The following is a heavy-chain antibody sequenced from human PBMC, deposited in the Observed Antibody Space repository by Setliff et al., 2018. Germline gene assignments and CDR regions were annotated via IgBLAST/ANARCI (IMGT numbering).Heavy chain of an antibody. CDR3: ARVPYPHRFPYSNYLGYYYYYYMDV. Sequence: ASVKVSCKASGYTFTSYGISWVRQAPGQGLEWMGWISAYNGNTNYAQKLQGRVTMTTDTSTSTAYMELRSLRSDDTAVYYCARVPYPHRFPYSNYLGYYYYYYMDVWGKGATVTVSS. CDR1: GYTFTSYG. CDR2: ISAYNGNT. J-gene: IGHJ6*03. D-gene: IGHD4-4*01. V-gene: IGHV1-18*01.